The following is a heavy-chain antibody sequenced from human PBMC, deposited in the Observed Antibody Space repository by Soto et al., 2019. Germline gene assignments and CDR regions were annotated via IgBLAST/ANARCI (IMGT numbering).Heavy chain of an antibody. J-gene: IGHJ6*02. D-gene: IGHD6-19*01. V-gene: IGHV3-30-3*01. Sequence: QVQLVESGGGVVQPGRSLRLSCAASGFTFSSYAMHWVRQAPGKGLEWVAVISYDGSNKYYADSVKGRFTISRDNSKNTLYLQMNSLRAEDTAVYYCARGGSGWYKDGMDVWGQGPTVTVSS. CDR1: GFTFSSYA. CDR3: ARGGSGWYKDGMDV. CDR2: ISYDGSNK.